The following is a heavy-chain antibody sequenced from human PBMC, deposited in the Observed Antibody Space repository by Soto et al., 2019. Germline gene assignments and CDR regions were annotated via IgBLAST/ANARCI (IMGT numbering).Heavy chain of an antibody. CDR2: IYYSGST. J-gene: IGHJ5*02. D-gene: IGHD6-6*01. V-gene: IGHV4-39*01. CDR1: GGSISSSSYY. CDR3: ARHSEQLGVPNWFDP. Sequence: QLQLQESGPGLVKPSETLSLTCTVSGGSISSSSYYWGWIRQPPGKGLEWIGSIYYSGSTYYNPSLKSRVTISVDTSKNQFSLKLSSVTAADTAVYYCARHSEQLGVPNWFDPWGQGTLVTVSS.